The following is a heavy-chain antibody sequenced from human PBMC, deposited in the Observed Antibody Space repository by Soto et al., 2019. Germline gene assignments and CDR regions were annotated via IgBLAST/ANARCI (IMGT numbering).Heavy chain of an antibody. CDR1: GGSVSSGTYY. Sequence: SETLSLTCTVSGGSVSSGTYYWTWIRQPPGKGLEWIGYISYSGSTDYNPSLKSRVTISVDTSKNHFSLKLTSVTAADTAVYYCAREWSYFDYWGQGTLVTVSS. V-gene: IGHV4-61*03. D-gene: IGHD2-8*01. CDR2: ISYSGST. J-gene: IGHJ4*02. CDR3: AREWSYFDY.